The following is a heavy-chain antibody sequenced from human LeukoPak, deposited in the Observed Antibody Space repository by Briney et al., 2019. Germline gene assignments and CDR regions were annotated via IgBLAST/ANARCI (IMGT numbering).Heavy chain of an antibody. Sequence: GKSLTLSCVASGFSFNTYGMHWIRQAPGKGLEWVAVIWYDGSKKYYADSVNGRFTISRDDSKNTLYLQMSGLRADDTAVYYCAGACSAGWFNYWGQGTPVTVSS. CDR1: GFSFNTYG. V-gene: IGHV3-33*01. CDR2: IWYDGSKK. J-gene: IGHJ4*02. CDR3: AGACSAGWFNY. D-gene: IGHD6-19*01.